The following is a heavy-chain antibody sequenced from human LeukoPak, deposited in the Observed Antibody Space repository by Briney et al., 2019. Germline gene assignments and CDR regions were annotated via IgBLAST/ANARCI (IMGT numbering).Heavy chain of an antibody. V-gene: IGHV1-18*04. CDR2: ISPASGGA. Sequence: ASVKVSCKASGYTFIHYYMHWVRQAPGQGLEWMGWISPASGGANYAQNLQGRVTMTTDTSTSTAYMELRSLRSDDTAVYYCARAGPSVRGYGYWGQGTLVTVSS. D-gene: IGHD3-16*01. CDR3: ARAGPSVRGYGY. J-gene: IGHJ4*02. CDR1: GYTFIHYY.